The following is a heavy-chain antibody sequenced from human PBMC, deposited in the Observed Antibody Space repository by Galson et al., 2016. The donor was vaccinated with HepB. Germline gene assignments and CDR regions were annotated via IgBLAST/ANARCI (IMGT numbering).Heavy chain of an antibody. V-gene: IGHV5-51*01. CDR1: GYNFNTYW. CDR3: ASLDVVVTDNYYYAMDV. D-gene: IGHD2-21*02. J-gene: IGHJ6*02. Sequence: QSGAEVKKPGESLKISCKASGYNFNTYWIAWVRQMPGKGLELMGMIYPADSDTRYSPSFQGQVTISADKSISTAYLQWSSLKASDTAMYYCASLDVVVTDNYYYAMDVWGHGTTVTVS. CDR2: IYPADSDT.